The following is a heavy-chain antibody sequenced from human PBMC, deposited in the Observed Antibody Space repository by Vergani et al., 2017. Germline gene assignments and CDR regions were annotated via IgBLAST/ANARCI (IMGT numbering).Heavy chain of an antibody. CDR1: GDSISSGVYY. V-gene: IGHV4-31*03. CDR2: IYSTGST. Sequence: QVQLQESGPGLVKPSQTLSLTCSVSGDSISSGVYYLNWIRPHPGKGLEWIGYIYSTGSTHHNPSLRRRINMSVDTSKNQFSLKLNSVTAADTAMYYCARMGGYDEGDAFRIGYFDSWGPGILVTVSS. J-gene: IGHJ4*02. D-gene: IGHD3-22*01. CDR3: ARMGGYDEGDAFRIGYFDS.